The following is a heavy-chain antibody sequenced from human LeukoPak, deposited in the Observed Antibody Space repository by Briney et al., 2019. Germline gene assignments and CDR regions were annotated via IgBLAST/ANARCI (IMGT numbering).Heavy chain of an antibody. CDR2: IKSRIYDGTT. V-gene: IGHV3-49*04. J-gene: IGHJ4*02. CDR3: TSSSNGWFRHFDY. D-gene: IGHD6-19*01. Sequence: GRSLRLSCRASGFTFADYVMSWVRQAPGKGLEGVSFIKSRIYDGTTEYAAAVKGRFTISRDEYKSFEYLQMNSLKIEDTAVYYCTSSSNGWFRHFDYCGQGTMVTVSS. CDR1: GFTFADYV.